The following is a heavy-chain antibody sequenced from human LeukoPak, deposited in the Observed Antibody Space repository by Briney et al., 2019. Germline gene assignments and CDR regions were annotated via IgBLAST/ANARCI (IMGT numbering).Heavy chain of an antibody. CDR2: ISYDGSNK. J-gene: IGHJ6*02. CDR3: AKGRDRKLLWFGELRELGMDV. Sequence: GRSLRLSCAASGFTFSSYGMHWVRQAPGKGLEWVAVISYDGSNKYYADSVKGRFTISRDNSKNTLYLQMNSLRAEDTAVYYCAKGRDRKLLWFGELRELGMDVWGQGTTVTVSS. V-gene: IGHV3-30*18. CDR1: GFTFSSYG. D-gene: IGHD3-10*01.